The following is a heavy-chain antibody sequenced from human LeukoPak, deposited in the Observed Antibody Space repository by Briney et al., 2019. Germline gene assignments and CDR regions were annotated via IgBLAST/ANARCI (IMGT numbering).Heavy chain of an antibody. Sequence: ASVKVSCKTSGYSFTGYYIHWVRQAPGQGLEWMGWINPSTGDTNYAQKLQGRVAMTRDTSITTAYMEMTRLTSDDTAVYYCARDRGSSWYFDYWGQGTLVTVSS. D-gene: IGHD6-13*01. CDR2: INPSTGDT. CDR3: ARDRGSSWYFDY. J-gene: IGHJ4*02. V-gene: IGHV1-2*02. CDR1: GYSFTGYY.